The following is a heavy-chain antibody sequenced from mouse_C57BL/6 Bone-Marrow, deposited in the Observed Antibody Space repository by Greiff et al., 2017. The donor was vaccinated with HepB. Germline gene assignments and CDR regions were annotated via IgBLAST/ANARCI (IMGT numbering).Heavy chain of an antibody. J-gene: IGHJ4*01. V-gene: IGHV5-4*01. CDR2: ISDGGSYT. Sequence: EVMLVESGGGLVKPGGSLKLSCAASGFTFSSYAMSWVRQTPAKRLEWVATISDGGSYTYYPDNVKGRFTISRDNAKNNLYLQMSHLKSEDTAMYYCARDRRDYYGSSPYAMDYWGQGTSVTVSS. CDR3: ARDRRDYYGSSPYAMDY. D-gene: IGHD1-1*01. CDR1: GFTFSSYA.